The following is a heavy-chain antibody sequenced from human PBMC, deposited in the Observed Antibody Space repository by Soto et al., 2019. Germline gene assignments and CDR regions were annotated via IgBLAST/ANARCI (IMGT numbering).Heavy chain of an antibody. Sequence: PSETLSLTCTVSGGSISTYYWSWIRQPAGKGLEWIGRIYASGSTNYNPSLKSRVTMSVDTSKNQFSLKLTSVTAADTAVYYCARGGARAVAATFDYWGQGLLVTVSS. CDR2: IYASGST. CDR3: ARGGARAVAATFDY. J-gene: IGHJ4*02. CDR1: GGSISTYY. V-gene: IGHV4-4*07. D-gene: IGHD2-15*01.